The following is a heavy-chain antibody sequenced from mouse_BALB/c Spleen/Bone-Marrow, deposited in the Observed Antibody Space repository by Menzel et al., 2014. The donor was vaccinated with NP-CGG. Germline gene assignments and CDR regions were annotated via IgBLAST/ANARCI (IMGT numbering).Heavy chain of an antibody. V-gene: IGHV4-1*02. CDR1: GFDFSRYW. J-gene: IGHJ3*01. CDR2: INPDSTTI. CDR3: ARLGYYGGFAY. D-gene: IGHD2-3*01. Sequence: EVKLMESGGGLVQPGGPLKLSCAASGFDFSRYWMGWVRQAPGKGLGWIGEINPDSTTINYTPSLKYKFIISRDNAKNTLFLQMSNVRSEDTALYYCARLGYYGGFAYWGQGALVTVSA.